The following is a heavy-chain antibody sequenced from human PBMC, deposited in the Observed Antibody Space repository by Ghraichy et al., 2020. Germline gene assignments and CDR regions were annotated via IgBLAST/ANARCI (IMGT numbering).Heavy chain of an antibody. CDR1: GFTFSSYW. J-gene: IGHJ6*03. D-gene: IGHD1-26*01. CDR2: IKQDGSEK. Sequence: GGSLRLSCAASGFTFSSYWMSWVRQAPGKGLEWVANIKQDGSEKYYVDSVKGRFTISRDNAKNSLYLQMNSLRAEDTAVYYCARDRFGIVGATSPLGYYYYMDVWGKGTTVTVSS. V-gene: IGHV3-7*01. CDR3: ARDRFGIVGATSPLGYYYYMDV.